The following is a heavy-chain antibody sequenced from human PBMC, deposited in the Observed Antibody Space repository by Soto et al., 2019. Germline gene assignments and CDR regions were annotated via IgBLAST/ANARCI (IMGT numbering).Heavy chain of an antibody. CDR2: ISWNSGSI. J-gene: IGHJ3*02. CDR1: GFTFDDYA. Sequence: GGSLRLSCAASGFTFDDYAMHWVRQAPGKGLEWVSGISWNSGSIGYADSVKGRFTISRDNAKNSLYLQMNSLRAEDTALYYCAKARLHLTGDDAFDIWGQGTMVTVSS. D-gene: IGHD2-21*02. CDR3: AKARLHLTGDDAFDI. V-gene: IGHV3-9*01.